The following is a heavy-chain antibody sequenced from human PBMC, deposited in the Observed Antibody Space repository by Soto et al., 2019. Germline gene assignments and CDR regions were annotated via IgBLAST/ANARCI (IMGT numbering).Heavy chain of an antibody. CDR2: MYYAGST. CDR1: GGSIRSGNYY. D-gene: IGHD6-19*01. V-gene: IGHV4-31*03. J-gene: IGHJ4*02. CDR3: ARERDTSGWYGGFYLDF. Sequence: QVQLQESGPGLVKPSQTLSLTCTVSGGSIRSGNYYWSWIRQLPGKGLEWIGYMYYAGSTSYNPSLESRVTISRDTSENQFSLKMSSVTAADTAVYYCARERDTSGWYGGFYLDFWGQGALVTVSS.